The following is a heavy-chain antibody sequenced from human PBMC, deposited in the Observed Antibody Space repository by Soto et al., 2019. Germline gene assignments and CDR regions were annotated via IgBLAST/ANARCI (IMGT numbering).Heavy chain of an antibody. J-gene: IGHJ4*02. CDR1: GGSVSSGSYY. CDR2: IYYSGST. V-gene: IGHV4-61*01. Sequence: QVQLQESGPGLVKPSETLSLTCTVSGGSVSSGSYYWSWIRQPPGKGLECIGYIYYSGSTNYNPSLKSRVTISVDTSKNQFSLKLSSVTAADTAVYYCARGRREFDFWSGSYYFDYWGQGTLVTVSS. CDR3: ARGRREFDFWSGSYYFDY. D-gene: IGHD3-3*01.